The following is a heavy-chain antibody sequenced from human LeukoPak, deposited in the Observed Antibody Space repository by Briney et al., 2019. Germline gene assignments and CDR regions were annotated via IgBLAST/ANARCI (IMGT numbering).Heavy chain of an antibody. Sequence: SETLSLTCTVSGASISSYYWSWSRPPPGKGLEWIAFISNSMSTNYNPSLKSRVTISLDTSRKQLSLRLSSVIAADTAVYYCVATERWLQWDYWGQGTLVTVSS. CDR2: ISNSMST. J-gene: IGHJ4*02. V-gene: IGHV4-4*08. D-gene: IGHD5-24*01. CDR1: GASISSYY. CDR3: VATERWLQWDY.